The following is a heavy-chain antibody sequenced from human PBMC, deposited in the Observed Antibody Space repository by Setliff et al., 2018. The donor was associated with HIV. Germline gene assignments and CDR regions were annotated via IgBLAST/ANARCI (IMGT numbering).Heavy chain of an antibody. CDR1: GGSISSGGYY. V-gene: IGHV4-31*03. Sequence: SETLSLTCSVSGGSISSGGYYWSWIRQRPGKGLDWIGYIHYSGSPYYNPSLESRVSISLDTSKNTFSLNVTSLTAADTAVYFCAGERRGVYYYYYMDVWGKGTTVTVSS. J-gene: IGHJ6*03. CDR2: IHYSGSP. D-gene: IGHD3-10*01. CDR3: AGERRGVYYYYYMDV.